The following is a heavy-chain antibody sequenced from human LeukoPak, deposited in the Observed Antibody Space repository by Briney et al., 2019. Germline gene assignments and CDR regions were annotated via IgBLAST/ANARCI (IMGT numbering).Heavy chain of an antibody. CDR1: GGSISSYY. CDR2: IFYSGST. Sequence: SETLSLTCTVSGGSISSYYWSWIRQPPGKGLEWIGYIFYSGSTKYNPSLKSRVTISVDTSKNQFSLKLSSVTAADTAVYYCARGWGSSWYYFDYWGQGTLVTVSS. V-gene: IGHV4-59*01. J-gene: IGHJ4*02. CDR3: ARGWGSSWYYFDY. D-gene: IGHD6-13*01.